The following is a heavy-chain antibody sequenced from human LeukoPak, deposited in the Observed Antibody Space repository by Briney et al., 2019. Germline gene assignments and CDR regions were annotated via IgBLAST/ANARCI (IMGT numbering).Heavy chain of an antibody. J-gene: IGHJ6*03. CDR3: ARGAVAARFFYMDV. D-gene: IGHD2-21*01. Sequence: KTSETLSLTCSVSGTSITSFYWNWVRQPAGKGLEWIGRIYISGSTNSSPSLGSRVTMAVDRSKKQVSLRLTSVTAADTAVYYCARGAVAARFFYMDVWGKGTTVTISS. V-gene: IGHV4-4*07. CDR2: IYISGST. CDR1: GTSITSFY.